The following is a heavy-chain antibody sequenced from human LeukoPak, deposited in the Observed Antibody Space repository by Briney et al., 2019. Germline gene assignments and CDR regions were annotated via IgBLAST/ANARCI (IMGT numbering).Heavy chain of an antibody. CDR2: ISGRGGST. V-gene: IGHV3-23*01. CDR1: GFNFSTYA. CDR3: VKVDGYSFGSVDY. Sequence: GGSLRLSCAASGFNFSTYAMTWVHQAPGKGLEWVSGISGRGGSTYYADSVKGRFTISRDKSKNTLLLQMNNLRAEDTAVYYCVKVDGYSFGSVDYWGQGTLVTVST. D-gene: IGHD5-18*01. J-gene: IGHJ4*02.